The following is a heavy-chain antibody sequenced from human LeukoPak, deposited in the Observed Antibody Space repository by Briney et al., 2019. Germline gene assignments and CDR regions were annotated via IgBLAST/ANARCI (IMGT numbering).Heavy chain of an antibody. D-gene: IGHD6-13*01. CDR3: ARATAAAGTVYFDY. CDR1: GGPISSGDYY. CDR2: IYYSGST. V-gene: IGHV4-30-4*08. J-gene: IGHJ4*02. Sequence: SETLSLTCTVSGGPISSGDYYWSWIRQPPGKGLEWIGYIYYSGSTYYNPSLKSRVTISVDTSKNQFSLKLSSVTAADTAVYYCARATAAAGTVYFDYWGQGTLVTVSS.